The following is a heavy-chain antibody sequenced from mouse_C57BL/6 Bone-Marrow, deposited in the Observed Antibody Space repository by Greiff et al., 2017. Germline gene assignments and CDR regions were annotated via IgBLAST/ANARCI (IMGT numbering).Heavy chain of an antibody. Sequence: QVQLQQSGAELVRPGTSVKVSCKASGFAFTNYLIEWVKQRPGQGLEWIGLISPGSGGTNYNEKFKGKATLTADKSSSTAYLQLSSLTSEDSAVYFCARTRYYGSSTIDDWGQGTTLTGSA. CDR3: ARTRYYGSSTIDD. CDR2: ISPGSGGT. CDR1: GFAFTNYL. V-gene: IGHV1-54*01. J-gene: IGHJ2*01. D-gene: IGHD1-1*01.